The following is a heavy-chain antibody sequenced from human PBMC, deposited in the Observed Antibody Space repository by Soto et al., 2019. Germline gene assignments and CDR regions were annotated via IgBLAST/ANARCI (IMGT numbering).Heavy chain of an antibody. V-gene: IGHV4-39*01. CDR2: TFYLGSS. CDR1: GDSIISSDFY. Sequence: LSVTCTVSGDSIISSDFYWGWVRQPPGKGLEWIGSTFYLGSSYYNPSLKSRVTMSVDTSKNQFSLRLRSVTAADTALYFCARHSLALRKNNWFDPWGQGIMVTVSS. D-gene: IGHD3-3*02. J-gene: IGHJ5*02. CDR3: ARHSLALRKNNWFDP.